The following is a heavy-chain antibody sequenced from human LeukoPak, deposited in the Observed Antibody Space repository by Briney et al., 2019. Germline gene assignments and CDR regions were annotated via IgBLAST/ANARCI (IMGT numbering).Heavy chain of an antibody. CDR1: GGSFSGYY. CDR2: INHNGRT. Sequence: SETLSLTCAVYGGSFSGYYWSWIRQPPGKGLEWIGEINHNGRTNYNPSLNSRVTISVDTSKNQFSLKLSSVTAADTAVYYCARGRGMRYYDFWSGYGYWGQGTLVTVSS. J-gene: IGHJ4*02. V-gene: IGHV4-34*01. D-gene: IGHD3-3*01. CDR3: ARGRGMRYYDFWSGYGY.